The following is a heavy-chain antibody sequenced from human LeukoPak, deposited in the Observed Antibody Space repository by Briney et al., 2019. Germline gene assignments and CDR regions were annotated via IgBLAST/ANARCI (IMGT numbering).Heavy chain of an antibody. D-gene: IGHD2-8*02. CDR2: VWFDGRKE. CDR3: ARDVSNTCNGDVCDDRFDL. V-gene: IGHV3-33*01. J-gene: IGHJ4*02. Sequence: GGSQRLSCEASGFTFRRYGMHWVRQAPGKGLEWVAVVWFDGRKEYYIDSVKGRFTIARDNSKNTLYLQMNSLRAEDTAVYYCARDVSNTCNGDVCDDRFDLWGQGILVTVSS. CDR1: GFTFRRYG.